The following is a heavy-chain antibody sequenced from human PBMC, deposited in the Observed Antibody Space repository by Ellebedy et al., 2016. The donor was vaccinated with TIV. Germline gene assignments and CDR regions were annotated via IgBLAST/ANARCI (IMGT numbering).Heavy chain of an antibody. V-gene: IGHV3-21*05. J-gene: IGHJ4*02. D-gene: IGHD6-13*01. Sequence: PGGSLRLSCAASGFTFSSYGMHWVRQAPGRGLEWVSYISSRGDDIYSADSVKGRFTISRDNAKNSLYLKMNSLRAEDTAVYYCARAPQPADFWGQGTLVTGSS. CDR3: ARAPQPADF. CDR2: ISSRGDDI. CDR1: GFTFSSYG.